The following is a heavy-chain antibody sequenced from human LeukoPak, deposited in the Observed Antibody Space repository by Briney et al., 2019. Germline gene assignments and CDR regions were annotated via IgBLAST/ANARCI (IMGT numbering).Heavy chain of an antibody. CDR1: GYTFTSYD. J-gene: IGHJ4*02. D-gene: IGHD3-10*01. Sequence: GASVKVSCKASGYTFTSYDINWVRQATGQGREWMGWKNPNSGDTGYVQKFQGRVTMTRSTSISTAYMELSSLRSADTAIYYCARGGLGSGSHFDYWGQGTLVSVSS. CDR3: ARGGLGSGSHFDY. CDR2: KNPNSGDT. V-gene: IGHV1-8*01.